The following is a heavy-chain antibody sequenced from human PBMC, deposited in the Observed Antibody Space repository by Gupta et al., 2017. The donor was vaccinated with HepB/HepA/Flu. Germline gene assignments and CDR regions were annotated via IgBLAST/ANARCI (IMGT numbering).Heavy chain of an antibody. CDR1: GYTFTTYA. Sequence: GAEVKKPGASVKVSCEASGYTFTTYAISWVRQAPGQGLEWMGWISPHDGNTNYAQKLQGRVTVTTNTAKSTAYVELRSLPSDDKAVYYCARAMDQPPYFDYWGQGTLVTVSS. D-gene: IGHD1-14*01. CDR2: ISPHDGNT. CDR3: ARAMDQPPYFDY. V-gene: IGHV1-18*01. J-gene: IGHJ4*02.